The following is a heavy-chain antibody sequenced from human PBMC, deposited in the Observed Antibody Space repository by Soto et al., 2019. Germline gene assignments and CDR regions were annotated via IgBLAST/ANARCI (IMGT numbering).Heavy chain of an antibody. J-gene: IGHJ4*02. D-gene: IGHD1-26*01. Sequence: EVQLLESGGGLVQPGGSLRLSCAASGFSFSSYGLTWFRQAPGKGLEWVSAISGSGTVTAHADSVKGRFPISRDDSKNTLYLQMDSLRAEDTAVYFCAKKLSSAFPTFDYWGQGTLVTVSS. V-gene: IGHV3-23*01. CDR2: ISGSGTVT. CDR3: AKKLSSAFPTFDY. CDR1: GFSFSSYG.